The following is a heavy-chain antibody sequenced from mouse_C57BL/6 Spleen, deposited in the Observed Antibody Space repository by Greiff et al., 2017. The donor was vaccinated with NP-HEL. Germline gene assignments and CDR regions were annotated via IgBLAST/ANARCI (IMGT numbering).Heavy chain of an antibody. V-gene: IGHV1-59*01. Sequence: QVQLQQPGAELVRPGTSVKLSCKASGYTFTSYWMHWVKQRPGQGLEWIGVIDPSDSYTNYNQKFKGKATLTVDTSSSTAYMQLSSLTSEDSAVDYCARSGDSSGDEYYFDYWGQGTTLTVSS. D-gene: IGHD3-2*02. CDR3: ARSGDSSGDEYYFDY. CDR1: GYTFTSYW. CDR2: IDPSDSYT. J-gene: IGHJ2*01.